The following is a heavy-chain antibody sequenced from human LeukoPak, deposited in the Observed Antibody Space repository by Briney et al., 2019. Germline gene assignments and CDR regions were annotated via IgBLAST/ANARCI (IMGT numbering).Heavy chain of an antibody. V-gene: IGHV3-30*04. J-gene: IGHJ6*02. D-gene: IGHD2-2*01. CDR3: ARGQYCSGTSCYAYYYYYNMDV. Sequence: PGGSLRLSCAASGFTFSSHAVHWVRQAPGKGLEWVAVISNDGNNKYYGDSVKGRFTISRDNSKNTLYLLINSLRADDTAVYYCARGQYCSGTSCYAYYYYYNMDVWGQGTTVTVSS. CDR2: ISNDGNNK. CDR1: GFTFSSHA.